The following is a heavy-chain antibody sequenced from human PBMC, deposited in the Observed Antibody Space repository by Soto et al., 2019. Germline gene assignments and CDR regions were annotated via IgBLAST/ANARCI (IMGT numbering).Heavy chain of an antibody. J-gene: IGHJ5*02. CDR3: ARHQSHSSSYVDP. V-gene: IGHV4-39*01. CDR1: GGSISSSSYY. CDR2: IYYSGST. D-gene: IGHD6-13*01. Sequence: SETLSLTCTVSGGSISSSSYYWGWIRQPPGKGLEWIGSIYYSGSTYHNPSLKSRVTISVDTSKNQFSLKLSSVTAADTAVYYCARHQSHSSSYVDPWGQGTLVTVSS.